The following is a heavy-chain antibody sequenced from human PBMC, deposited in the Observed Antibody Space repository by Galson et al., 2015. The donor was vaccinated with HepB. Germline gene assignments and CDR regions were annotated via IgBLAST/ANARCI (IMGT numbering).Heavy chain of an antibody. CDR3: ARGRYYDILTGYYPYYYYYYMDV. CDR1: GYTFTSYD. D-gene: IGHD3-9*01. CDR2: MNPNSGNT. J-gene: IGHJ6*03. V-gene: IGHV1-8*01. Sequence: SVKVSCKASGYTFTSYDINWVRQATGQGLEWMGWMNPNSGNTGYAQKFQGRVTMTRNTSISTAYMELSSLRSEDTAVYYCARGRYYDILTGYYPYYYYYYMDVWGKGTTVTVSS.